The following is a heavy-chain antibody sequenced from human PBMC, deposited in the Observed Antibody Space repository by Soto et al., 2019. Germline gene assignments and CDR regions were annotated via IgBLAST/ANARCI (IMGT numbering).Heavy chain of an antibody. V-gene: IGHV4-39*01. D-gene: IGHD3-22*01. CDR2: MYYSGTT. CDR3: ASHDYYDSSVDY. Sequence: QLQLQESGPGLVKPSETLSLTCTVSGVSINRSSYYWGWIRQPPGKGLEWIGSMYYSGTTYYNSSLKSRVTVSVDTSKNQFSLKLSSVTAADTAVYYCASHDYYDSSVDYWGQGTLVTVSS. J-gene: IGHJ4*02. CDR1: GVSINRSSYY.